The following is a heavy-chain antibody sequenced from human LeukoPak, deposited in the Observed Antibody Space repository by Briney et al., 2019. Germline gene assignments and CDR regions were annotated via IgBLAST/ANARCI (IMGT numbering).Heavy chain of an antibody. Sequence: ASVKVSCKASGYTFTSYGISWVRQAPGQGREWMGWISAYNGNTNYAQKLQGRVTMTTATSRRTAYMELRSLRSDDTAVYYCATPGPNSEDYYGMDVWGQGTTVTVSS. CDR1: GYTFTSYG. J-gene: IGHJ6*02. D-gene: IGHD2/OR15-2a*01. V-gene: IGHV1-18*01. CDR2: ISAYNGNT. CDR3: ATPGPNSEDYYGMDV.